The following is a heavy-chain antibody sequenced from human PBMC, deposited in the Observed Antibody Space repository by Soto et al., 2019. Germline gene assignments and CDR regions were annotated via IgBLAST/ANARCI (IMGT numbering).Heavy chain of an antibody. CDR3: AGGRQWLAFDY. D-gene: IGHD6-19*01. V-gene: IGHV4-59*01. CDR2: MYYSGTT. J-gene: IGHJ4*02. Sequence: SETLSLTCTVSGASISNYYWSWIRQPPGKGLEYIGCMYYSGTTNYNPSLKSRVTISADTSKNQFSLKLSSMTAADTAVYYCAGGRQWLAFDYWGQGAQVTVSS. CDR1: GASISNYY.